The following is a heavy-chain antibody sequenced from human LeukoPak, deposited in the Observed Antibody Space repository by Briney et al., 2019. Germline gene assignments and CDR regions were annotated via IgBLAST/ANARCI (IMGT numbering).Heavy chain of an antibody. V-gene: IGHV5-51*01. CDR3: ARRRVAGISNYYYYYYMDV. CDR1: GYSFNSYW. D-gene: IGHD6-19*01. CDR2: IYPGDSDA. J-gene: IGHJ6*03. Sequence: GESLKISCKGSGYSFNSYWIGWVRQMPGKGLKWMGIIYPGDSDARYSPSFQGQVTISADKSISTAYLQWSSLKASDTAMYYCARRRVAGISNYYYYYYMDVWGKGTTVTVSS.